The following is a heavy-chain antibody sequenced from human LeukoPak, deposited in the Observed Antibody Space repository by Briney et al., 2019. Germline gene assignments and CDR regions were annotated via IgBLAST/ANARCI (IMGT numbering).Heavy chain of an antibody. J-gene: IGHJ4*02. Sequence: PSETLSLTCTVSGGSISSRSHSWGWIRQPPGKGLEWIGSLYYSGSTYYNPSLKSRVTMSVDTSKNQFSLKLSSVTAADTAVYYCARVGSLSPYFDYWGQGTLVTVSS. CDR1: GGSISSRSHS. D-gene: IGHD2-2*03. CDR3: ARVGSLSPYFDY. CDR2: LYYSGST. V-gene: IGHV4-39*07.